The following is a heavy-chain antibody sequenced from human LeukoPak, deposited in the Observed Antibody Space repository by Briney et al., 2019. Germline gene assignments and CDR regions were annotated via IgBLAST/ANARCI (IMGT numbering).Heavy chain of an antibody. V-gene: IGHV4-34*01. CDR1: GGSFSGYY. CDR2: INHSGST. Sequence: SETLSLTCAVYGGSFSGYYWSWIRQPPGKGLEWIGEINHSGSTNYNPSLKSRVTISVDTSKNQFSLKLSSVTAADTAVYYCARDGYGDYGLGWFDPWGQGTLVTVSS. J-gene: IGHJ5*02. CDR3: ARDGYGDYGLGWFDP. D-gene: IGHD4-17*01.